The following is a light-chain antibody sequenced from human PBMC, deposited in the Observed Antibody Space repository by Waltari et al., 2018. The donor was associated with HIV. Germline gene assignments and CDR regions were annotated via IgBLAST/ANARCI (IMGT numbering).Light chain of an antibody. Sequence: HSALTQPPSASGSPGQSVTISCTGTSRDVGGYKYVSWYQQQPGKAPKLMIYEVSKRPSGVPDRFSGSKSGNTASLTVSGLQAEDEADYYCCSYAGSNNLLFGGGTKLTVL. CDR2: EVS. CDR3: CSYAGSNNLL. CDR1: SRDVGGYKY. V-gene: IGLV2-8*01. J-gene: IGLJ2*01.